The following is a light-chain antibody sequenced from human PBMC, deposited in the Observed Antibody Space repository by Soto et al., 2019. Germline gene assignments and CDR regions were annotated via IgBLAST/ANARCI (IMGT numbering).Light chain of an antibody. CDR1: QNIRSNY. CDR2: GSS. Sequence: EIVLTQSPGTLSLSPGQRATLSCRASQNIRSNYVAWYQQKPGQAPRLLIFGSSSTATGIPDRFSASGSGTDFTLTISRLEPEDFAVYYCQQCGSSSTFGQGTRLEIK. V-gene: IGKV3-20*01. J-gene: IGKJ5*01. CDR3: QQCGSSST.